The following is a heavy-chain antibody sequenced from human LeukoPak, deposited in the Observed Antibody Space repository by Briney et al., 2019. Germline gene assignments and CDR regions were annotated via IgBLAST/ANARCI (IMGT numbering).Heavy chain of an antibody. D-gene: IGHD5-12*01. CDR1: GYSFTSYC. CDR3: ARRATPYYFDY. Sequence: GESLKISCKGSGYSFTSYCIGWVRQMPGKGLEWMGIVYPGDSDTRYSPSFQGQVTISADKSISTAYLQWSSLKASDTAMYYCARRATPYYFDYWGQGTLVTVSS. J-gene: IGHJ4*02. CDR2: VYPGDSDT. V-gene: IGHV5-51*01.